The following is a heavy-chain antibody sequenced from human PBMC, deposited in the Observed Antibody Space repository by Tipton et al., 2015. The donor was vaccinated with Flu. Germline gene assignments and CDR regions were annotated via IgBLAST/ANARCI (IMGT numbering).Heavy chain of an antibody. CDR1: GFTFSNYA. J-gene: IGHJ4*02. D-gene: IGHD7-27*01. CDR2: ISSSGSTI. V-gene: IGHV3-48*03. CDR3: ATLTGDDY. Sequence: SLRLSCAASGFTFSNYAMNWVRQAPGKGLEWLSYISSSGSTISYADSVRGRFTISRDNAKNSLYLQLNSLRAEDTALYYCATLTGDDYWGQGVLVTVSS.